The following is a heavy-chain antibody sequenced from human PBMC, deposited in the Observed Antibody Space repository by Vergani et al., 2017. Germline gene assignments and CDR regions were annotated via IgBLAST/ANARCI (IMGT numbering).Heavy chain of an antibody. CDR1: GFTLNTYG. J-gene: IGHJ6*02. CDR3: ANSVIAGNVGVAYFGMDV. V-gene: IGHV3-30*02. Sequence: QVQLVESEGGVVQPGRSLTLSCVASGFTLNTYGIHWVRQAPGKGLEWVSFIRYDGSSEYYGDSVKGRFTISRDKSQNTVNLQMNSLRTEDTAVYFCANSVIAGNVGVAYFGMDVWGRGTTVTVSS. D-gene: IGHD2/OR15-2a*01. CDR2: IRYDGSSE.